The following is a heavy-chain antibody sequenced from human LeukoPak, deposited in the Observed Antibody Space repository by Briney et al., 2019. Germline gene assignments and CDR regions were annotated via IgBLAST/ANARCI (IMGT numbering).Heavy chain of an antibody. CDR2: INHSGST. Sequence: PSETLSLTCAVYGVSFSGYYWSWIRQPPGKGLEWIGEINHSGSTSYNPSLKSRVTISVDTSKNQFSLKLSSVTAADTAVYYCARVLSQYDAFDIWGQGTMVTVSS. J-gene: IGHJ3*02. CDR1: GVSFSGYY. V-gene: IGHV4-34*01. CDR3: ARVLSQYDAFDI.